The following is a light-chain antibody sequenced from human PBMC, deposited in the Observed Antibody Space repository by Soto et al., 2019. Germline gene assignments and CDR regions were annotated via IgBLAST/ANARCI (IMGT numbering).Light chain of an antibody. J-gene: IGKJ1*01. Sequence: IVLTQSPATLSLSPGIRATLSCRAIQNISNYLTCYQQKPGQAPRLLIYDVSNRDTGIPAMFSGSGSGTDLTLTLSSLEPEDFAVYYSKQRYHXPRTCGQGTKV. CDR3: KQRYHXPRT. V-gene: IGKV3-11*01. CDR1: QNISNY. CDR2: DVS.